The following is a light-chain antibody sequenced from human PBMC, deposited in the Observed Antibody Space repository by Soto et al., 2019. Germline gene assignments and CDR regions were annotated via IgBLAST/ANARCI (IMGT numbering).Light chain of an antibody. J-gene: IGKJ1*01. CDR3: QQYNNWART. CDR1: QSISSN. CDR2: GAS. V-gene: IGKV3-15*01. Sequence: EVVMTQSPASLSASPGERVTLSCRASQSISSNLAWYQQKPGQAPRLLMYGASTRATGIPARFSGSGSGTEFTLTISSLQSADFAVYFCQQYNNWARTFGQGTKVDI.